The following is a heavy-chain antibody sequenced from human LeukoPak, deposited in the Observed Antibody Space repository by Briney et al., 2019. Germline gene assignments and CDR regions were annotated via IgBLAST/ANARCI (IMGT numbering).Heavy chain of an antibody. D-gene: IGHD3-10*01. Sequence: TGGSLRLSCAASGFTFSSYWMHWVRQTPGKGLVWVSRINSDERSTGYADFVKGRFTISRDNAKNTLYLQMNSLRAEDTAVYYCARDTHYYGSGSPAFDIWGQGTMATVSS. V-gene: IGHV3-74*01. CDR2: INSDERST. J-gene: IGHJ3*02. CDR1: GFTFSSYW. CDR3: ARDTHYYGSGSPAFDI.